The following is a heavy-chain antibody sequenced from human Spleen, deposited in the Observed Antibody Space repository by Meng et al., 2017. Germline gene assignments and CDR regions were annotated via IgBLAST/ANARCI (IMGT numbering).Heavy chain of an antibody. CDR2: IDTKTGHP. Sequence: ASVKVSCKASGYTFTRHGINWVRQAPGQGLEWMGWIDTKTGHPTYAQGFTGRLVFSLDTSVSTTYLQISGLKAADTAVYYCARAGGYCTNGVCYQLALDYWGQGTLVTVSS. CDR1: GYTFTRHG. CDR3: ARAGGYCTNGVCYQLALDY. V-gene: IGHV7-4-1*02. D-gene: IGHD2-8*01. J-gene: IGHJ4*02.